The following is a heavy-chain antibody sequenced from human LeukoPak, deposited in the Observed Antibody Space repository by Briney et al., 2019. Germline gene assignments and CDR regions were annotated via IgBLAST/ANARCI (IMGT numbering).Heavy chain of an antibody. J-gene: IGHJ4*02. D-gene: IGHD3-3*01. V-gene: IGHV3-23*01. CDR3: AKDRTLENYDFWSGPLDY. CDR2: ISGSGGST. Sequence: GGSLRLSCAASGFTFSSYAMSWVRQAPGKGLEWVSAISGSGGSTYYADSAKGRFTISRDNSKNTLYLQMNSLRAEDTAVYYCAKDRTLENYDFWSGPLDYWGQGTLVTVSS. CDR1: GFTFSSYA.